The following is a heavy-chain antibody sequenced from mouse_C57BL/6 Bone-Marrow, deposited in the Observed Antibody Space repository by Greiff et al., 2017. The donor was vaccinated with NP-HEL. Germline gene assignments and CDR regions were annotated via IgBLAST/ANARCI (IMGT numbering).Heavy chain of an antibody. CDR2: IYPGGGYT. CDR3: ARTYYYGSRGDDFDY. V-gene: IGHV1-63*01. J-gene: IGHJ2*01. D-gene: IGHD1-1*01. CDR1: GYTFTNYW. Sequence: QVQLQQSGAELVRPGTSVKMSCKASGYTFTNYWIGWAKQRPGHGLEWIGDIYPGGGYTNYNEKFKGKATLTADKSSSTAYMQFSSLTSEDSATYYCARTYYYGSRGDDFDYWGQGTTLTVSS.